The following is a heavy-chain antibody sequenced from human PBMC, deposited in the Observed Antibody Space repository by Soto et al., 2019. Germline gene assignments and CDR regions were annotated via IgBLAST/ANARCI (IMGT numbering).Heavy chain of an antibody. CDR2: ISSSSSFI. D-gene: IGHD3-22*01. CDR3: ARGPYYYDSSAYPDY. Sequence: EVQLVESGGGLVKPGGSLRLSCAASGFTFITYSMNWVRQAPGKGLEWVSSISSSSSFIYYADSVKGRFNISRDNAKNSLYLQMNSLRAEDTAVYYCARGPYYYDSSAYPDYWGQGTLVTVSS. CDR1: GFTFITYS. V-gene: IGHV3-21*02. J-gene: IGHJ4*02.